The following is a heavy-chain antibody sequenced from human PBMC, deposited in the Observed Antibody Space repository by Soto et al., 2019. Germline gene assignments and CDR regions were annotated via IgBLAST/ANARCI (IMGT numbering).Heavy chain of an antibody. CDR2: ISSSSSYI. Sequence: GSLRLSCAASGFTFSSYSMNWVRQAPGKGLEWVSSISSSSSYIYYADSVKGRFTISRDNAKNSLYLQMNSLRAEDTAVYYCARALGDYYYYGMDVWGQGTTVTVSS. CDR3: ARALGDYYYYGMDV. J-gene: IGHJ6*02. CDR1: GFTFSSYS. V-gene: IGHV3-21*01.